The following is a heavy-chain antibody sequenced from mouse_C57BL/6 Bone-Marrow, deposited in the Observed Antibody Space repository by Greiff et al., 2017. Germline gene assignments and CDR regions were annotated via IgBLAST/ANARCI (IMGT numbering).Heavy chain of an antibody. CDR1: GFTFNTYA. CDR3: VRNAYYDYGYYAMDY. Sequence: VQLQQSGGGLVQPKGSLKLSCAASGFTFNTYAMHWVRQAPGKGLEWVARIRSKSSNYATYYADSVKDRFTISRDDSQSMLYLQMNNLKTEDTAMYYCVRNAYYDYGYYAMDYWGQGTSVTVSS. V-gene: IGHV10-3*01. CDR2: IRSKSSNYAT. D-gene: IGHD2-4*01. J-gene: IGHJ4*01.